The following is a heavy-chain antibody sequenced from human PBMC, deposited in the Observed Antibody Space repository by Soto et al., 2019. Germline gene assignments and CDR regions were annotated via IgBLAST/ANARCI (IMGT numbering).Heavy chain of an antibody. Sequence: QVQLVESGGGVVQPGRSLRLSCAASGFTLSSYAMHWVRQAPGKGLEWVAVISYDGSNKYYADSVKGRFTISRDNSKNTLYLQMNSLRAEDTAVYYCARDRNYYGSGRRYYGMDVWGQGTTVTVSS. CDR3: ARDRNYYGSGRRYYGMDV. V-gene: IGHV3-30-3*01. J-gene: IGHJ6*02. CDR2: ISYDGSNK. CDR1: GFTLSSYA. D-gene: IGHD3-10*01.